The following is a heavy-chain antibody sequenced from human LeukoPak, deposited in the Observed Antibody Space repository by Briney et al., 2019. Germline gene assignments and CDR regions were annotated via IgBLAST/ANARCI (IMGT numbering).Heavy chain of an antibody. D-gene: IGHD3-3*01. V-gene: IGHV4-4*07. CDR2: IYTTGNT. CDR1: GGSISSYY. CDR3: ARDARGWSGFDY. Sequence: SGTLSLTCSVSGGSISSYYWSWIRQPAGKGLEWIGRIYTTGNTDYNPSLKSRVTMSVDTSKNQFSLNLSSVTAADTAVYYGARDARGWSGFDYWGQGTLVTVSS. J-gene: IGHJ4*02.